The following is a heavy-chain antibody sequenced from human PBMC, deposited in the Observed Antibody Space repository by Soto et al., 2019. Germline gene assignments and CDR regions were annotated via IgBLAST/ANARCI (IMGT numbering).Heavy chain of an antibody. Sequence: GGSLRLSCAASGFTFSNYWMSWVRQAPGKGLEWVANIKPDGSEKFYVDSLKGRFTMSRDNAKNSLYLQMNSLRAEDTAVYYCGGHWYNYWGQGTLVTVSS. CDR1: GFTFSNYW. CDR2: IKPDGSEK. D-gene: IGHD1-20*01. V-gene: IGHV3-7*05. J-gene: IGHJ4*02. CDR3: GGHWYNY.